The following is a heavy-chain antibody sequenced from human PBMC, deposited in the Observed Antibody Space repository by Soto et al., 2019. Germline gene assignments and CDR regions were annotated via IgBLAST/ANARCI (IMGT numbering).Heavy chain of an antibody. Sequence: PSETLSLTCTVSGGSIISYYWSWIRQPPGKGLEWIGYIYYSGSTNYNPSLKSRVTISVDTSKNQFSLKLKSVTAADTAVYYCARDPVERATPYYYGMDVWGQGTTVTVSS. CDR1: GGSIISYY. V-gene: IGHV4-59*01. CDR3: ARDPVERATPYYYGMDV. J-gene: IGHJ6*02. D-gene: IGHD5-12*01. CDR2: IYYSGST.